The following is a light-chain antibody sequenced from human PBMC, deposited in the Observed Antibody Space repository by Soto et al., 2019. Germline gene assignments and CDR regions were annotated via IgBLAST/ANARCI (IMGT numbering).Light chain of an antibody. CDR3: QKYGSSPPYT. CDR1: QTVSNDY. J-gene: IGKJ2*01. CDR2: GAS. Sequence: EIVLIQSPGTLSLSPGERATLSCRASQTVSNDYLGWYQKKPGQAPRLLIFGASSRATGIPERFSGSGSRRDFTLTISRLQPEDSAVYYCQKYGSSPPYTFGQGTKVDIK. V-gene: IGKV3-20*01.